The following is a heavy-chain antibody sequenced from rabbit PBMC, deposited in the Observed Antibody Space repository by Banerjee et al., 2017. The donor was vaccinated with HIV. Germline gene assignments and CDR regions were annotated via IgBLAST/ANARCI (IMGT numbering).Heavy chain of an antibody. V-gene: IGHV1S45*01. Sequence: QEQLVESGGGLVQPEGSLTLTCTASGFSFGSSYDMCWVRQAPGKGLEWIGCIYIGSGYGAAYASWAKCRFTITKASSTTVTLQMTSLTAADTATYFCARMDYYGARFNLWGPGTLVTVS. D-gene: IGHD2-1*01. J-gene: IGHJ4*01. CDR2: IYIGSGYGA. CDR3: ARMDYYGARFNL. CDR1: GFSFGSSYD.